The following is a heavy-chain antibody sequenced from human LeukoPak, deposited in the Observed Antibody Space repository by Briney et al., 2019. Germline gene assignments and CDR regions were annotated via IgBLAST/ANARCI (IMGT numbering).Heavy chain of an antibody. J-gene: IGHJ5*02. D-gene: IGHD3-3*01. CDR2: INHSGST. CDR3: ASLPCKRFLAKRGCWFDP. CDR1: GYSISSGYY. Sequence: PSETLSLTCAVSGYSISSGYYWGWIRQPPGKGLEWIGEINHSGSTNYNPSLKSRVTISVDTSKNQFSLKLSSVTAADTAVYYCASLPCKRFLAKRGCWFDPWGQGTLVTVSS. V-gene: IGHV4-38-2*01.